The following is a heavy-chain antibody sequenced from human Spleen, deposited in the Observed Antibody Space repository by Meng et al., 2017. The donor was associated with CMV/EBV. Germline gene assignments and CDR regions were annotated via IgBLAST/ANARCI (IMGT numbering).Heavy chain of an antibody. Sequence: ASVKVSCKASGYTFTNYYMHWVRQAPGQGPEWMGIINPSGGSTRYAQKFQGRVTMTRDTSTNTVYMELSSLRSEDTAVYYCARAIRVLGYCSNTSCPFDYWGQGTLVTVSS. D-gene: IGHD2-2*01. CDR1: GYTFTNYY. V-gene: IGHV1-46*01. J-gene: IGHJ4*02. CDR3: ARAIRVLGYCSNTSCPFDY. CDR2: INPSGGST.